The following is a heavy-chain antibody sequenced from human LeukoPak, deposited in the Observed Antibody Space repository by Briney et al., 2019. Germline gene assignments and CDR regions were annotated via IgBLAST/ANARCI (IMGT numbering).Heavy chain of an antibody. CDR2: IYYSGST. Sequence: PSETLSLTCTVSGGPISSYYWSWIRQPPGKGLEWIGYIYYSGSTNYNPSLKSRVTISVDTSKNQFSLKLSSVTAADTAVYYCAKTAAGAPLFDYWGQGTLVTVSS. CDR1: GGPISSYY. V-gene: IGHV4-59*01. D-gene: IGHD6-13*01. J-gene: IGHJ4*02. CDR3: AKTAAGAPLFDY.